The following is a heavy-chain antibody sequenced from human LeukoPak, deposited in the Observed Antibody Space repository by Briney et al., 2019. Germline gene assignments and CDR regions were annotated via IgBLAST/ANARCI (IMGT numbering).Heavy chain of an antibody. J-gene: IGHJ5*02. V-gene: IGHV3-33*01. CDR1: GFTFSSYG. CDR2: IWYDGSSE. CDR3: ARGITMFRGVNSWFDP. D-gene: IGHD3-10*01. Sequence: GGSLRLSCAASGFTFSSYGMHWVRQAPGKGLEWVAVIWYDGSSESFADSVKGRFTISRDNSRNTLYLQINSLRPEDTAMYYCARGITMFRGVNSWFDPWGQGTLVTVSS.